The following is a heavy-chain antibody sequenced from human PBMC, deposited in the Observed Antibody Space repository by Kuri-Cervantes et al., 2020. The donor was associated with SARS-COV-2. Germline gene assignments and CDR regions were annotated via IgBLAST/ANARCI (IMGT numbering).Heavy chain of an antibody. CDR3: ARVCAATDYYYGMDV. Sequence: SETLSLTRAVYGGSFSGYYWSWIRQPPGKGLEWIGEINHSGSTNYNPSLKSRVTISVDKSKNQFSLKLSSVTAADTAVYYCARVCAATDYYYGMDVWGQGTTVTVSS. CDR1: GGSFSGYY. V-gene: IGHV4-34*01. D-gene: IGHD6-13*01. J-gene: IGHJ6*02. CDR2: INHSGST.